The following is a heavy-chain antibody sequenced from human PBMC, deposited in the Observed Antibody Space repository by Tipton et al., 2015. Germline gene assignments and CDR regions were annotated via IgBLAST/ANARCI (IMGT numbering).Heavy chain of an antibody. CDR1: GGSISSESYF. J-gene: IGHJ4*02. CDR2: IYYGGRT. V-gene: IGHV4-39*01. CDR3: ARVKVATMLYYFDY. D-gene: IGHD5-12*01. Sequence: TLSLTCAVSGGSISSESYFWGWLRQPPGKGLEWIATIYYGGRTFYNPSLKSRVTIFVDTSKNQFSLRLGSVAAADTAVYYCARVKVATMLYYFDYWGQGTLVTVSS.